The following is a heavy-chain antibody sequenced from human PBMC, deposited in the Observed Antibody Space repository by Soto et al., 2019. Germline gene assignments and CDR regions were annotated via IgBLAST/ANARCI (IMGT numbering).Heavy chain of an antibody. J-gene: IGHJ5*02. CDR2: INAGNGNT. D-gene: IGHD2-2*01. CDR3: ARGYCSSTSCYFPGWFDP. Sequence: GASVKVSCKASGYTFTSYAMHWVRQAPGQRLEWMGWINAGNGNTKYSQKFQGRVTITRDTSASTAYMELSSLRSEDTAVYYCARGYCSSTSCYFPGWFDPWGQGTLVTVSS. CDR1: GYTFTSYA. V-gene: IGHV1-3*01.